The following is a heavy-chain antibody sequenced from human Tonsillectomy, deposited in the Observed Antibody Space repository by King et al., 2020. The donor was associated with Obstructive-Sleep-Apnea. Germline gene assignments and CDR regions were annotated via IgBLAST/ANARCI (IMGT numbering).Heavy chain of an antibody. CDR2: ISYDGSNK. CDR3: AALAGYDILTEGAFDI. CDR1: GFTFSSYG. V-gene: IGHV3-30*03. D-gene: IGHD3-9*01. Sequence: VQLVESGGGVVQPGRSLRLSCAASGFTFSSYGMHWVRPAPGKGLEWVAVISYDGSNKYYADSVKGRFTISRDNSKNTLYLQMNSLRAEDTAVYYCAALAGYDILTEGAFDIWGQGTMVPVSS. J-gene: IGHJ3*02.